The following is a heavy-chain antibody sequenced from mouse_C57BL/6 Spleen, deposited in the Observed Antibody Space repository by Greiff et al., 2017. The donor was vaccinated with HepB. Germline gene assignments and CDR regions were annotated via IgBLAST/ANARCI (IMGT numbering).Heavy chain of an antibody. CDR1: GFTFSDFY. D-gene: IGHD2-4*01. J-gene: IGHJ3*01. CDR2: SRNKANDYTT. V-gene: IGHV7-1*01. Sequence: EVKLVESGGGLVQSGRSLRLSCATSGFTFSDFYMEWVRQAPGKGLEWIAASRNKANDYTTEYSASVKGRFIVSRDTSQSILYLQMNALRAEDTAIYYCARDGGLGAWFAYWGQGTLVTVSA. CDR3: ARDGGLGAWFAY.